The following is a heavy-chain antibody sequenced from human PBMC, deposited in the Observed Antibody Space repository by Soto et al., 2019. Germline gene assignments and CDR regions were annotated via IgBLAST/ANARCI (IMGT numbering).Heavy chain of an antibody. J-gene: IGHJ4*02. CDR1: GGSITSYY. CDR3: ERRYGGHLDY. Sequence: PSESMSITCALCGGSITSYYCSWIRQPPGKGLEWIGYIYYSGSTNYNPSLKSRATISVDTSKNQFSLKLSSVTAADTAVYYCERRYGGHLDYWGQGTLVTVSS. D-gene: IGHD4-17*01. V-gene: IGHV4-59*08. CDR2: IYYSGST.